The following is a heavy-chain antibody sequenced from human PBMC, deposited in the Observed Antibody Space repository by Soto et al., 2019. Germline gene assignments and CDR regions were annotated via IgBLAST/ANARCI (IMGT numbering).Heavy chain of an antibody. Sequence: SETLSLTCAVSGDFMNSADHSWAWIRQPPRKGLEWIGYIHHSGNTYSNTALRSRLTMSVDRSKNQFSLKLTSVTATDTAIYYCARQVVVTSYYFDYWGPGTLVTVSS. J-gene: IGHJ4*02. CDR1: GDFMNSADHS. V-gene: IGHV4-30-2*01. D-gene: IGHD3-22*01. CDR3: ARQVVVTSYYFDY. CDR2: IHHSGNT.